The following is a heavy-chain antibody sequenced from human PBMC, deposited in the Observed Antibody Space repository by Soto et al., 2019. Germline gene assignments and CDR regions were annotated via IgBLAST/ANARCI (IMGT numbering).Heavy chain of an antibody. CDR1: GYTFTSYG. V-gene: IGHV1-18*01. CDR3: ARALMGYCSSTSCYSFSWFDP. D-gene: IGHD2-2*02. Sequence: GASVKVSCKASGYTFTSYGISWVRQAPGQGLEWMGWISAYNGNTNYAQKLQGRVTMTTDTSTSTAYMELRSLRSDDTAVYYCARALMGYCSSTSCYSFSWFDPWGQGTLVTVSS. J-gene: IGHJ5*02. CDR2: ISAYNGNT.